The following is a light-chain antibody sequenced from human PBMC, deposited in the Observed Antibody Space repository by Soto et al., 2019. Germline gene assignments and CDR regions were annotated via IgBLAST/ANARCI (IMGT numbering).Light chain of an antibody. Sequence: QSVLTQPPSASGSPGQSVTISCTGTSSDVGGYNYVSWYQQHPGKAPKLMIYEVSKRPSGVPDRFSGSKSGNTASLTVSGLQAEDEADYYCRSYAGSNKVFGGGTRSPS. CDR2: EVS. CDR1: SSDVGGYNY. V-gene: IGLV2-8*01. CDR3: RSYAGSNKV. J-gene: IGLJ2*01.